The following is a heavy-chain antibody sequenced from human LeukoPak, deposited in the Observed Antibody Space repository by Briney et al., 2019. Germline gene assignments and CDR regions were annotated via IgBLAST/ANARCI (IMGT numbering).Heavy chain of an antibody. Sequence: SETLSLTCTVSGGSISSYYWSWIRQPPGKGLEWIGYIYYSGSTNYNPSLKSRVTTSVDTSKNQFSLKLSSVTAADTAVYYCATSTPDDAFDIWGQGTMVTVSS. CDR3: ATSTPDDAFDI. V-gene: IGHV4-59*01. D-gene: IGHD2-15*01. CDR2: IYYSGST. J-gene: IGHJ3*02. CDR1: GGSISSYY.